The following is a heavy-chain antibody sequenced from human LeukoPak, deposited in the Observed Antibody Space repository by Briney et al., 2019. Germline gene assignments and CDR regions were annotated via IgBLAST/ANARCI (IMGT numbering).Heavy chain of an antibody. D-gene: IGHD4-17*01. CDR2: ISSSSSYI. CDR3: ARENYGDYDFDY. CDR1: GFTFSSYS. Sequence: GGSLRLSCAASGFTFSSYSMNWVRQAPGKGLEWVSSISSSSSYIYYADSVKGRFTISRDNAKNSLYLQMNSLRAEDTAVYYCARENYGDYDFDYWGQGTLVTVSS. V-gene: IGHV3-21*01. J-gene: IGHJ4*02.